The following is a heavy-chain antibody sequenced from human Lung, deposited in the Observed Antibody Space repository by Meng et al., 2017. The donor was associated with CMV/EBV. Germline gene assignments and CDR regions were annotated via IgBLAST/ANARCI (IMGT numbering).Heavy chain of an antibody. D-gene: IGHD1-26*01. J-gene: IGHJ4*02. CDR2: INAYNGDT. Sequence: QAQLGKSGGEVKKPGASGKVSCKASGYTFTNYGITWVRQAPGQGLEWMGWINAYNGDTNYAQTLQGRVTMTTDTSTSTAYMELRSLRSDDTAVYYCARVEVGITSGDYWGQGTLVTVSS. CDR3: ARVEVGITSGDY. CDR1: GYTFTNYG. V-gene: IGHV1-18*01.